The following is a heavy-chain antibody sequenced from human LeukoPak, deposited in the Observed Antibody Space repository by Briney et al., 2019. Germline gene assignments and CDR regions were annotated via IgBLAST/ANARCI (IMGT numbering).Heavy chain of an antibody. CDR1: GGSFSGYY. CDR3: ARANSRITIFGVVPNGDWFDP. CDR2: INHSGST. D-gene: IGHD3-3*01. Sequence: SETLSLTCAVYGGSFSGYYWGWIRQPPGKGLEWIGEINHSGSTNYNPSLKSRVTISVDTSKNQFSLKLSSVTAADTAVYYCARANSRITIFGVVPNGDWFDPWGQGTLVTVSS. V-gene: IGHV4-34*01. J-gene: IGHJ5*02.